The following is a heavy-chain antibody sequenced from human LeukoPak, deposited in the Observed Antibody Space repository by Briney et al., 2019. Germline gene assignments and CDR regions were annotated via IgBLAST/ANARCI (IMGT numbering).Heavy chain of an antibody. D-gene: IGHD4-23*01. Sequence: GGSPRLSCAASGFTFSDYYMSWIRQAPGKGLEWVSYISSSGSTIYYADSVKGRFTISRDNAKNSLYLQMNSLRAEDTAVYYCAKLANDYGGNSVDYWGQGTLVTVSS. CDR1: GFTFSDYY. CDR3: AKLANDYGGNSVDY. V-gene: IGHV3-11*01. CDR2: ISSSGSTI. J-gene: IGHJ4*02.